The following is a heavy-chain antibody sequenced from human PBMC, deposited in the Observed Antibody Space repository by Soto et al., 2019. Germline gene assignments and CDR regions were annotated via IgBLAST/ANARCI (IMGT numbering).Heavy chain of an antibody. V-gene: IGHV3-33*01. J-gene: IGHJ6*02. CDR3: ARDRTRLLSYYYGMDV. Sequence: GGSLRLSCAASGFTFSSYGMHWVRQAPGKGLEWVAVIWYDGSNKYYADSVKGRFTISRENSKNTLYLQMNSLRAEDTAVYYCARDRTRLLSYYYGMDVWGQGTTVTVSS. CDR1: GFTFSSYG. D-gene: IGHD2-2*01. CDR2: IWYDGSNK.